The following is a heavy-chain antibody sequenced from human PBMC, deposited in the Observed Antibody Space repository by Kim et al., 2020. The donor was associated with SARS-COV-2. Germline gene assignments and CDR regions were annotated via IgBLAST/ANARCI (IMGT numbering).Heavy chain of an antibody. V-gene: IGHV4-59*08. CDR3: ARQASGGYYYYYMDV. Sequence: SETLSLTCTVSGGSISSYYWSWIRQPPGKGLEWIGYIYYSGSTNYNPSLKSRVTISVDTSKNQFSLKLSSVTAADTAVYYCARQASGGYYYYYMDVWGQGTTVTVSS. CDR2: IYYSGST. CDR1: GGSISSYY. D-gene: IGHD1-26*01. J-gene: IGHJ6*03.